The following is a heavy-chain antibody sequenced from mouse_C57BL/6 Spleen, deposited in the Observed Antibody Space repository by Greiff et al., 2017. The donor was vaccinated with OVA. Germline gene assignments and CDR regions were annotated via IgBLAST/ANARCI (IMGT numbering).Heavy chain of an antibody. V-gene: IGHV1-7*01. J-gene: IGHJ1*03. CDR2: INPSSGYT. D-gene: IGHD1-1*01. CDR3: ASHYYGSSPDWYFDV. CDR1: GYTFTSYW. Sequence: QVQLQQSGAELAKPGASVKLSCKASGYTFTSYWMHWVKQRPGQGLEWIGYINPSSGYTKYNQKFKDKATLTADKSSSTAYMQLSSLTYEDSAVYYCASHYYGSSPDWYFDVWGTGTTVTVSS.